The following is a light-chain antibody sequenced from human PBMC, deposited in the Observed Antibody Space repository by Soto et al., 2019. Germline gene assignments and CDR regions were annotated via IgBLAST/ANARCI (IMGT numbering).Light chain of an antibody. CDR2: DAS. Sequence: DIQMTQSPSTLSASVGDRVTITCRASQSINIWLAWYQQKAGKAPKLLIYDASTLESGVPSRFSGSGSRTEFTLTISSLQPDDFATYYCQEYNSWRGEWTFXQGTKVDIK. J-gene: IGKJ1*01. CDR3: QEYNSWRGEWT. CDR1: QSINIW. V-gene: IGKV1-5*01.